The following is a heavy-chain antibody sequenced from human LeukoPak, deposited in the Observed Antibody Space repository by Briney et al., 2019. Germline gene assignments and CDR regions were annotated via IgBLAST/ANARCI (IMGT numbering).Heavy chain of an antibody. CDR3: ARHRSSSWRSFDY. D-gene: IGHD6-13*01. CDR1: GGSISSSSYY. V-gene: IGHV4-39*01. J-gene: IGHJ4*02. Sequence: SETLSLTCTVSGGSISSSSYYWGWSRQPPGKGLEWIGSIYYSGSTYYNPSLKSRVTISVDTSKNQFSLKLSSVTAADTAVYYCARHRSSSWRSFDYWGQGTLVAVSS. CDR2: IYYSGST.